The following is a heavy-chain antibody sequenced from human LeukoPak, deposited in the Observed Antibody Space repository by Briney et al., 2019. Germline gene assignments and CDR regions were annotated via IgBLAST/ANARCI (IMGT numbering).Heavy chain of an antibody. J-gene: IGHJ4*02. CDR1: GFTFSSYA. V-gene: IGHV3-30-3*01. D-gene: IGHD5-18*01. CDR2: ISYDGSNK. CDR3: AREARGYSYGIDY. Sequence: GGSLRLSCAASGFTFSSYAMSWVRQAPGKGLEWVAVISYDGSNKYYADSVKGRFTISRDNSKNTLYLQMNSLRAEDTAVYYCAREARGYSYGIDYWGQGTLVTVSS.